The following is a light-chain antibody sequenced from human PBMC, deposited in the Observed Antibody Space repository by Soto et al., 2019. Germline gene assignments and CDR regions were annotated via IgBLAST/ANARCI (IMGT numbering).Light chain of an antibody. CDR2: VNSDGSH. Sequence: QSALTQSPSASASLGASVKLTCTLSSGHRSYAIAWHQQQPEKGPHYLMKVNSDGSHSKGDGIPDRFSGSSSGAERYLTISSLQSEDEADYYCQTWGTGVLVFGGGTKVTVL. J-gene: IGLJ2*01. V-gene: IGLV4-69*01. CDR1: SGHRSYA. CDR3: QTWGTGVLV.